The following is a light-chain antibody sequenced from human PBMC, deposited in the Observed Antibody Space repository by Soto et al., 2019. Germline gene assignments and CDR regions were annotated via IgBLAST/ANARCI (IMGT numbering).Light chain of an antibody. V-gene: IGKV1-5*03. J-gene: IGKJ1*01. Sequence: DIQMTQSPSTLSASVGDRVTITCRASQSISSWLAWYQQKPGKAPKLLIYKASSLESGVPSRFSGSGSGTDFTLTISRLQPDDFATYYCQQYNSYSWTFGQGNKVEIK. CDR1: QSISSW. CDR3: QQYNSYSWT. CDR2: KAS.